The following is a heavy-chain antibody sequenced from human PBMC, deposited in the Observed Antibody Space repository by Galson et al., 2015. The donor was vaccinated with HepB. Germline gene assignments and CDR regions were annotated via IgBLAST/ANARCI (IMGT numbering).Heavy chain of an antibody. Sequence: SLRLSCAASGFTFRNYAMSWVRQAPGKGLEWVSAITPSGDNTYSADSVKGRFTISRDNSKNTLFLQKTGRTADDTAIYYCATVHPEYTSGWYRQALYYFDSWGQGTLVAVSS. J-gene: IGHJ4*02. CDR1: GFTFRNYA. CDR3: ATVHPEYTSGWYRQALYYFDS. D-gene: IGHD6-19*01. CDR2: ITPSGDNT. V-gene: IGHV3-23*01.